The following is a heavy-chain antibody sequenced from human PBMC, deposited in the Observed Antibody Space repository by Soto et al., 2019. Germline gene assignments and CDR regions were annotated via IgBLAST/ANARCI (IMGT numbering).Heavy chain of an antibody. Sequence: GGSLRLSCAASGFTFSSYAMSWVRQAPGKGLEWVSAISGSGGSTYYADSVKGRITISRDNSKNTLYLHMNSLRAEDTAVYYCGNLDRGYSYGRDYWGQGTMVTVSS. CDR2: ISGSGGST. CDR3: GNLDRGYSYGRDY. D-gene: IGHD5-18*01. CDR1: GFTFSSYA. V-gene: IGHV3-23*01. J-gene: IGHJ4*02.